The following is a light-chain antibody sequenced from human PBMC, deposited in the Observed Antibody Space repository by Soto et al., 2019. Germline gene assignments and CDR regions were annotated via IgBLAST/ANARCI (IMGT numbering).Light chain of an antibody. J-gene: IGKJ1*01. CDR3: QQYNSPWT. CDR1: QSISRW. V-gene: IGKV1-5*01. CDR2: DAS. Sequence: DIQMTQSPSTLSASVGDRVTITCRASQSISRWLAWYQQRPGKAPNLLIYDASTLQSGVPSRFSGSGSGTEFTLTITSLQPDDFATYFCQQYNSPWTFGQGTNMEVK.